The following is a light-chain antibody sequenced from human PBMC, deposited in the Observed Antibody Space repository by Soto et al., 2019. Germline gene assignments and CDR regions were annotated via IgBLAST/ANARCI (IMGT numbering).Light chain of an antibody. CDR1: SGHSNYA. CDR3: QTWGTGIQV. J-gene: IGLJ2*01. CDR2: LNSDGRR. V-gene: IGLV4-69*01. Sequence: QSVLTQSPSASASLGASVTLTCTLSSGHSNYAIAWHQQQPEKGPRYLMKLNSDGRRSKGDGIPDRFSGSSSGAERYLTISSLQSEDEADYYCQTWGTGIQVFGGGTKLTVL.